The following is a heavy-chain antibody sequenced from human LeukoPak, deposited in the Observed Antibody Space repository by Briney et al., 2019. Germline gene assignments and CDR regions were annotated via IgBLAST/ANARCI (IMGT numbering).Heavy chain of an antibody. CDR1: GGSFSGYY. CDR2: INHSGST. J-gene: IGHJ5*02. V-gene: IGHV4-34*01. Sequence: PSETLSLTCAVYGGSFSGYYWSWIRQPPGKGLEWIGEINHSGSTNYNPSLKSRVTISVDTSKNQFSLKLSSVTAADTAVYYCARLGLLLWFGLRAKGYNWFDPWGQGTLVTVSS. CDR3: ARLGLLLWFGLRAKGYNWFDP. D-gene: IGHD3-10*01.